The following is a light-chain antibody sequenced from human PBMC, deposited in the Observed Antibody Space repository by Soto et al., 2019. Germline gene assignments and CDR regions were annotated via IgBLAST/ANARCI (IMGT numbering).Light chain of an antibody. CDR3: QQYNSYSPP. CDR1: QSISSW. Sequence: DIQMTQSPSTLSASVGDRVTITCRASQSISSWLAWYQQKPGKAPKLLIYDASSLESGVTSRFSGSGSGTEFTLTISSLQPDDFATYCCQQYNSYSPPFGQGTRLEIK. J-gene: IGKJ5*01. V-gene: IGKV1-5*01. CDR2: DAS.